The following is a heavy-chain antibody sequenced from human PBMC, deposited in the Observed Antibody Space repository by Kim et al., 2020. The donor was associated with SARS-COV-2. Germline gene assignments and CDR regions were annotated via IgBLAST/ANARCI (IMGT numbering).Heavy chain of an antibody. CDR1: GGSISSYY. V-gene: IGHV4-59*08. J-gene: IGHJ4*02. D-gene: IGHD3-3*01. CDR3: ARRRYDFWSGYYGDYFDY. Sequence: SETLSLTCTVSGGSISSYYWSWIRQPPGKGLEWIGYIYYSGSTNYNPSLKSRVTISVDTSKNQFSLKLSSVTAADTAVYYCARRRYDFWSGYYGDYFDYWGQGTLVTVSS. CDR2: IYYSGST.